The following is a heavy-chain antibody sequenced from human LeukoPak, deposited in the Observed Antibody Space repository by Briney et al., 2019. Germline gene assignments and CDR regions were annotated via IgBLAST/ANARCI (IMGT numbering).Heavy chain of an antibody. V-gene: IGHV3-23*01. Sequence: GGSLRLSCAASGFTFSSYAMSWVRQAPGKGLEWVSAISGSGGSTYYADSVKGRFTISRDNSKNTLYLQMNSLRAEDAAVYYCAKGRAARLLFYFDYWGQGTLVTVSS. J-gene: IGHJ4*02. CDR2: ISGSGGST. CDR1: GFTFSSYA. CDR3: AKGRAARLLFYFDY.